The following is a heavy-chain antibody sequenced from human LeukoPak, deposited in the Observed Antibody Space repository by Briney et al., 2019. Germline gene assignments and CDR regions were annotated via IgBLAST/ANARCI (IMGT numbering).Heavy chain of an antibody. CDR2: IYPGDSDT. Sequence: GESLKISCKGSGYSFTSYWIGWGRRMPGKGLGWMGIIYPGDSDTRYSPSFQGQVTISADKSISTAYLQWSSLKASDTAMYYCARLGSYYDILTGQGDYFDYWGQGTLVTVSS. D-gene: IGHD3-9*01. J-gene: IGHJ4*02. CDR1: GYSFTSYW. V-gene: IGHV5-51*01. CDR3: ARLGSYYDILTGQGDYFDY.